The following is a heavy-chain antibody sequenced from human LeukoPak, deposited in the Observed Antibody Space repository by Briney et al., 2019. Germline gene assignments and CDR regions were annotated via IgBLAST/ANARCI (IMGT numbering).Heavy chain of an antibody. D-gene: IGHD3-10*01. CDR2: ISDSGSST. Sequence: PGGSLRLSCEASGFNFNTYSMAWVRQAPGKGLEWVSSISDSGSSTYHADSVKGRFTISRDNSKNTLYLQINSLRAEDTAVYYCAKGGAVSSKSIIMVRGTRRYYYNMDVWGKGTTVTISS. CDR3: AKGGAVSSKSIIMVRGTRRYYYNMDV. CDR1: GFNFNTYS. J-gene: IGHJ6*03. V-gene: IGHV3-23*01.